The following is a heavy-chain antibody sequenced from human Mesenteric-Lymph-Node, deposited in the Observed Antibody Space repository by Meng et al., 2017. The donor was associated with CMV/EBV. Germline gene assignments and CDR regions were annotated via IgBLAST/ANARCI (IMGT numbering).Heavy chain of an antibody. Sequence: GESLKISCVVFGFSLSTYAMHWVRQAPGKGLEWVAVISFDGRNKYTDSLKGRFTISRDNSKNTLYLQMKSLRAEDTAVYYCAREVQRRSFDYWGQGTLVTVSS. J-gene: IGHJ4*02. V-gene: IGHV3-30*10. CDR3: AREVQRRSFDY. CDR1: GFSLSTYA. D-gene: IGHD1-1*01. CDR2: ISFDGRNK.